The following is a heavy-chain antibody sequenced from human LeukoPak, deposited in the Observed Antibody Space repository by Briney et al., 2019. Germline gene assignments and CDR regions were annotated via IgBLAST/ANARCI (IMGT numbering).Heavy chain of an antibody. Sequence: PGGSLRLSCAASGFTFSSYAMHWVRQAPGKGLEWVAVISYDGRNKYYADSVKGRFTISRDNSKNTLYLQMNSLRAEDTAVYYCARGVSGWPDYWGQGTLVTVSS. CDR1: GFTFSSYA. D-gene: IGHD6-19*01. CDR3: ARGVSGWPDY. J-gene: IGHJ4*02. V-gene: IGHV3-30*04. CDR2: ISYDGRNK.